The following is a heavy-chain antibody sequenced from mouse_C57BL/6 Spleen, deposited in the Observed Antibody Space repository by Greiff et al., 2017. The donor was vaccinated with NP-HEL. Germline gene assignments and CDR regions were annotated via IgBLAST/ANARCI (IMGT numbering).Heavy chain of an antibody. CDR2: IDPSDSYT. Sequence: QVQLQQSGAELVKPGASVKLSCKASGYTFTSYWMQWVKQRPGQGLEWIGEIDPSDSYTNYNQKFKGKATLTVDTSSSTAYMQLSSLTSEDSAVYYCARWMRAYGFHYWGQGTTLTVSS. D-gene: IGHD1-1*02. V-gene: IGHV1-50*01. CDR1: GYTFTSYW. J-gene: IGHJ2*01. CDR3: ARWMRAYGFHY.